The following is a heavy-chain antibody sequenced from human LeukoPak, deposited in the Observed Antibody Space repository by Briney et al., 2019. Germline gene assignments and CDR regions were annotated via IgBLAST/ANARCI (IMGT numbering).Heavy chain of an antibody. CDR1: GFTFSSYA. D-gene: IGHD6-13*01. V-gene: IGHV3-23*01. J-gene: IGHJ4*02. CDR3: AKTGGIALAPYYFGY. CDR2: ICGSGGNT. Sequence: PGGSLRLSCAASGFTFSSYAMRWVRQAPGKGLEWVSAICGSGGNTYYADSVKGRFTISRDNSKNTLYLQMNSLRAEDTAVYYCAKTGGIALAPYYFGYWGQGHLVTVSS.